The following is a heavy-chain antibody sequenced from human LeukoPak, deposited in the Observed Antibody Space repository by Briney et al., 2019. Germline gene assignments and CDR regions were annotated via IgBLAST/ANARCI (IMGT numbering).Heavy chain of an antibody. D-gene: IGHD6-19*01. CDR3: AREEAVAAYFDY. CDR1: GFTFSSYS. J-gene: IGHJ4*02. CDR2: ISSSSSYI. V-gene: IGHV3-21*01. Sequence: GGSLRLSCAASGFTFSSYSMNWVREAPGKGLEWVSSISSSSSYIYYADSVTGRFTISRDNAKNSLYLQRNSLRAEDTAVYCCAREEAVAAYFDYWGQGTLVTVSS.